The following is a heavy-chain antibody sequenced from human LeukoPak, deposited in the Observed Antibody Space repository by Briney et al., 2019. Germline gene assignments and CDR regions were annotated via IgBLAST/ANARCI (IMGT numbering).Heavy chain of an antibody. CDR2: IYHSGST. V-gene: IGHV4-38-2*02. Sequence: NPSETLSLTCAVSGYSISSGYYWGWIRQPPGKGLEWIGSIYHSGSTYYNPSLKSRVTISVDTSKNQFSLKLSSVTAADTAVYYCAREAHYGDYGEVWGHGTPVTVSS. D-gene: IGHD4-17*01. CDR3: AREAHYGDYGEV. CDR1: GYSISSGYY. J-gene: IGHJ4*01.